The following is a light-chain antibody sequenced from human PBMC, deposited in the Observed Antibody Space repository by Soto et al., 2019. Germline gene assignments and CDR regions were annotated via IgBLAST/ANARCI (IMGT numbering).Light chain of an antibody. CDR3: QQYYSDPLT. CDR2: GAS. V-gene: IGKV1-8*01. CDR1: QGISSY. J-gene: IGKJ4*01. Sequence: IRMTQSPSSLFASTGDGVTVTCRASQGISSYLAWYQQKPGKAPKLLIYGASTLQSGVPSRFSGSGSETDYTLTISRLQSEDFATYYCQQYYSDPLTFGGGTKVDI.